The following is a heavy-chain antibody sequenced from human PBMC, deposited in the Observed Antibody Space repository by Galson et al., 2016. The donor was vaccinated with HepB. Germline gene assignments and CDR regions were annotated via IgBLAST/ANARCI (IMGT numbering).Heavy chain of an antibody. CDR3: ARTKWGWFDP. CDR2: TYYRSKWYH. V-gene: IGHV6-1*01. CDR1: GDSVSSNSAA. Sequence: CAISGDSVSSNSAAWNWIRQSPSRGLEWLGRTYYRSKWYHDYAVSVESRILINPDTSKNHFSLQLNSVTPEDTAVYYCARTKWGWFDPWGQGTLATVSS. D-gene: IGHD2-8*01. J-gene: IGHJ5*02.